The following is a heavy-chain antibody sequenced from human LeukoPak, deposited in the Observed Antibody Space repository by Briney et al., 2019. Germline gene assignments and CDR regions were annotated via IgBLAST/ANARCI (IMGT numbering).Heavy chain of an antibody. CDR3: ARGEMATGSFDY. D-gene: IGHD5-24*01. J-gene: IGHJ4*02. Sequence: ASVKVSCKASGATFSSYAISWVRQAPGQGLEWMGGIIPIFGTANYAQKFQGRVTITTDESTSTAYMELSSLRSEDTAVYYCARGEMATGSFDYWGQGTLVTVSS. V-gene: IGHV1-69*05. CDR2: IIPIFGTA. CDR1: GATFSSYA.